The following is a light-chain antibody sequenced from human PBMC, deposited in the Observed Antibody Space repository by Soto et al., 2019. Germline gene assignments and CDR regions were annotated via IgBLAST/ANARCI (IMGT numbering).Light chain of an antibody. J-gene: IGKJ1*01. CDR1: QSLLHSNGYIY. Sequence: DIVMSQSPLSLPVTPGAPASIFCRSSQSLLHSNGYIYLDWYLQKPGQSPQLLIYLGSNRASGVPDRFSGSGSGTDFTLKISRVEAEDVGVYYCMQALQTPWTFGQGTKVEIK. CDR3: MQALQTPWT. CDR2: LGS. V-gene: IGKV2-28*01.